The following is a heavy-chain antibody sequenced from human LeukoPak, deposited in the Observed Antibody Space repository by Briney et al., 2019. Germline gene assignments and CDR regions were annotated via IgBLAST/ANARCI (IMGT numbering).Heavy chain of an antibody. Sequence: AETLTLTCTVSGCSLSGHYWSWVRQPPGKGLEWIGYVSNSRRNKYKTALERRVNRRINTSKSQFSLKLTSVTTRDTAVYSCARLLDNDISGDPDTFDVWGQGTTVIVSS. V-gene: IGHV4-59*11. D-gene: IGHD3-22*01. CDR3: ARLLDNDISGDPDTFDV. CDR2: VSNSRRN. J-gene: IGHJ3*01. CDR1: GCSLSGHY.